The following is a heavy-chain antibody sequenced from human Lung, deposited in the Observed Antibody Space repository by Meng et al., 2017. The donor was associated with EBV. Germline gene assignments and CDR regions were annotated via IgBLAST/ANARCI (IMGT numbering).Heavy chain of an antibody. D-gene: IGHD2-2*01. CDR2: INYSGIT. J-gene: IGHJ4*02. CDR3: ARGGTSSAPFDY. V-gene: IGHV4-34*01. CDR1: GRSFSSSY. Sequence: QVQLQHWGAGLLKPSVTLSLTCGVSGRSFSSSYWSWIRQPPGKGLEWIGQINYSGITNYNPSLKSRVTISVDTSKNQFSLSLNSVTAADTAVYYRARGGTSSAPFDYWGQGTLVTVSS.